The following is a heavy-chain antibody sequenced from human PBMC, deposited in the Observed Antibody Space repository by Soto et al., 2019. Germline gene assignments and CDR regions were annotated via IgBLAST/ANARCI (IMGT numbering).Heavy chain of an antibody. V-gene: IGHV1-69*01. CDR2: IIPIFGTA. Sequence: QVQLVQSGAEVKKPGSSVKVSCKASGGTFSSYTISWVRQAPGQGLEWMGGIIPIFGTANYAQKFQGRVTITADESSSTAYMELSSLRAEDTAVYYCARDRVRDGYNLDYFDYWGQGTLVTVSS. CDR1: GGTFSSYT. D-gene: IGHD5-12*01. J-gene: IGHJ4*02. CDR3: ARDRVRDGYNLDYFDY.